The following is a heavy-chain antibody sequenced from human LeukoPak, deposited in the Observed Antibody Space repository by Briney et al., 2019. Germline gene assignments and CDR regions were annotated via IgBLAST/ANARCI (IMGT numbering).Heavy chain of an antibody. CDR1: GFTFDDYG. Sequence: GGSLRLSCAASGFTFDDYGMSWVRQAPGKGLEWVSGINWNGGRTGYADSVKGRFTISRDNSKNTLYLQMSSLRAEDTAGYYCAKFRAGGYDYFDYWGQGTLVTVSS. V-gene: IGHV3-20*04. D-gene: IGHD5-12*01. J-gene: IGHJ4*02. CDR2: INWNGGRT. CDR3: AKFRAGGYDYFDY.